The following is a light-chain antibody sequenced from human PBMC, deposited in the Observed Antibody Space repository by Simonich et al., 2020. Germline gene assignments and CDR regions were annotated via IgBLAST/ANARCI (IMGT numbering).Light chain of an antibody. V-gene: IGKV1-33*01. Sequence: IRMTQSPSSLSASTGDRVTITCQASQDISNYLNWYQQKPGKAPKLLIYDASNLETGVPSRFSGSGSGTDFTLTISSLQPEDFATYYCQQFNSYPLTFGGGTKVEIK. CDR1: QDISNY. CDR2: DAS. CDR3: QQFNSYPLT. J-gene: IGKJ4*01.